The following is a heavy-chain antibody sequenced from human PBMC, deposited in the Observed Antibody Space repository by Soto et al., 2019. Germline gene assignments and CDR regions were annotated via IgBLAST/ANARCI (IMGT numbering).Heavy chain of an antibody. CDR2: FDPEDGET. Sequence: ASVKVSCKVSGYTLTELSMHWVRQALGKGLEWMGGFDPEDGETIYAQKFQGRVTMTEDTSTDTAYMELSSLRSEDTAVYYCATPPVGAVFTIFGVVIPRGWYFDLWGR. CDR3: ATPPVGAVFTIFGVVIPRGWYFDL. J-gene: IGHJ2*01. D-gene: IGHD3-3*01. CDR1: GYTLTELS. V-gene: IGHV1-24*01.